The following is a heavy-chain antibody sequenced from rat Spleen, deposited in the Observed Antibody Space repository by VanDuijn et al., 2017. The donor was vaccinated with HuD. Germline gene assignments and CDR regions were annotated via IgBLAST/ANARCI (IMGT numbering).Heavy chain of an antibody. D-gene: IGHD4-6*01. J-gene: IGHJ2*01. CDR2: IWTGGST. V-gene: IGHV2-30*01. Sequence: QVQLKESGPGLVQPSQTLSLTCTVSGFSLTSYNVHWVRQPTGKGLEWMGIIWTGGSTDYNLALKSRLSISRDTSKSQVFLKMNSLQTEDTAIYFCTTVGYWGQGVMVTVSS. CDR3: TTVGY. CDR1: GFSLTSYN.